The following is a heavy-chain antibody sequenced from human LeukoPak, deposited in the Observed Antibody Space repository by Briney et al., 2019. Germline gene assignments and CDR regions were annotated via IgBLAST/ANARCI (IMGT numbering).Heavy chain of an antibody. D-gene: IGHD6-13*01. CDR3: AKSRIAKYYYYMDV. CDR1: GFTFSTYA. CDR2: ISDSGGST. J-gene: IGHJ6*03. V-gene: IGHV3-23*01. Sequence: GGSLRLSCAASGFTFSTYAMSWVRQAPGKRLEWVSAISDSGGSTYYADSVKGWFTISRDKSKNTLYLQMNSLRAEDTAVYYCAKSRIAKYYYYMDVWGKGTTVTVSS.